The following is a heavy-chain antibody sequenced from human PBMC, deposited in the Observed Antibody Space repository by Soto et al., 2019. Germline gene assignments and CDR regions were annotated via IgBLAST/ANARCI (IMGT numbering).Heavy chain of an antibody. CDR1: GFTFSSYS. D-gene: IGHD3-3*01. V-gene: IGHV3-21*01. Sequence: KSGGSLRLSCAASGFTFSSYSMNWVRQAPGKGLEWVSSTSSSSSYIYYADSVKGRFTISRDNAKNSLYLQMNSLRAEDTAVYYCARGVNVNYDFWSGYYIHYGMDVWGQGTTVTVSS. CDR3: ARGVNVNYDFWSGYYIHYGMDV. CDR2: TSSSSSYI. J-gene: IGHJ6*02.